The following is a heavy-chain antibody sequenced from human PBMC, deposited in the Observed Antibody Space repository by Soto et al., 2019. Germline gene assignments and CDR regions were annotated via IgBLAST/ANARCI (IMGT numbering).Heavy chain of an antibody. D-gene: IGHD3-16*01. CDR2: IYSSGST. Sequence: SETLSLTCTVSGGSITSYYWSWIRQVPGKGLEWIGYIYSSGSTNYHPSLKSRVTMSVDTSKNQFSLKVSSVTAADTALYFCARGLTGSPIPAEYWRQGSLVTVSS. CDR1: GGSITSYY. V-gene: IGHV4-59*01. CDR3: ARGLTGSPIPAEY. J-gene: IGHJ4*02.